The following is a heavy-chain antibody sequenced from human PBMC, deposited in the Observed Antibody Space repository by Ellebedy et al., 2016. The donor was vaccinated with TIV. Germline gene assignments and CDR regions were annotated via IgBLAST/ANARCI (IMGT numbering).Heavy chain of an antibody. Sequence: GESLKISCAASGFTFTTYSMHWVRPAPGKGLEWVSYISSSGNTIYYADSVKGRFTISRDNARNSLYLRMNSLTVEDTAVYYALRGGMDSSGYDPIWGQGTMVTVSS. CDR1: GFTFTTYS. D-gene: IGHD3-22*01. V-gene: IGHV3-48*01. CDR2: ISSSGNTI. CDR3: LRGGMDSSGYDPI. J-gene: IGHJ3*02.